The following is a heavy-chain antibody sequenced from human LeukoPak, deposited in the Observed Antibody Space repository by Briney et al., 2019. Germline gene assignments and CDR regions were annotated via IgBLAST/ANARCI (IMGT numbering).Heavy chain of an antibody. V-gene: IGHV3-30-3*01. CDR2: ISYDGSNK. CDR1: GFTFSSYP. CDR3: ARDRCGYSSTCPFDY. D-gene: IGHD6-13*01. Sequence: GGSLRLSCAASGFTFSSYPMHWVRQALGKGLEWLAFISYDGSNKYYADSVKGRFTISRDNSKNTLYLQMNSLRVEDTAVYYCARDRCGYSSTCPFDYWGQGTLVTASS. J-gene: IGHJ4*02.